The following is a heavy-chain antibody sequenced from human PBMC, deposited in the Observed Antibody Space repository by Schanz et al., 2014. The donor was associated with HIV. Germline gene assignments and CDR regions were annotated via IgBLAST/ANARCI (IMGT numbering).Heavy chain of an antibody. CDR1: GFTFRSYA. CDR2: IDGRGVST. CDR3: TRGQSGTYETFDV. Sequence: EVQLLESGGDLVQPGGSLRLSCEASGFTFRSYAMNWVRQTPGKGLQWVSSIDGRGVSTYYGDSLKGRFTISRDNFKDMVYLQMNSLRVEDTALYYCTRGQSGTYETFDVWGRGTVVTVSS. J-gene: IGHJ3*01. D-gene: IGHD1-26*01. V-gene: IGHV3-23*01.